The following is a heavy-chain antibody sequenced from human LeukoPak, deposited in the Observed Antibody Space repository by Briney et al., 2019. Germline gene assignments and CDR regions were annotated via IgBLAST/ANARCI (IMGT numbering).Heavy chain of an antibody. CDR1: GGSISSDY. D-gene: IGHD6-13*01. V-gene: IGHV4-4*09. J-gene: IGHJ4*02. CDR2: IYTSGST. CDR3: AGCTAAAYFDY. Sequence: PSETLSLTCTVSGGSISSDYWSWIRQPPGKGLEWIGYIYTSGSTNYNPSLKSRVTISVDTSKNQFSLKLSSVTAADTAVYYCAGCTAAAYFDYWGQGTLVTVSS.